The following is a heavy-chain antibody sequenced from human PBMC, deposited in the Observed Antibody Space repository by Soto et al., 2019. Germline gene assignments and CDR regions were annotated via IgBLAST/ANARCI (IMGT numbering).Heavy chain of an antibody. Sequence: PXGSRRLSCAASGFTFSSCGMDWVRQAPGKGLEWVAVISYDGSNKYYADSVKGRFTISRDNSKNTLYLQMKSLRAEDTAVYYCAKDKRQYSVGALGHWGQGTLVTVSS. CDR2: ISYDGSNK. D-gene: IGHD1-26*01. J-gene: IGHJ4*02. CDR1: GFTFSSCG. CDR3: AKDKRQYSVGALGH. V-gene: IGHV3-30*18.